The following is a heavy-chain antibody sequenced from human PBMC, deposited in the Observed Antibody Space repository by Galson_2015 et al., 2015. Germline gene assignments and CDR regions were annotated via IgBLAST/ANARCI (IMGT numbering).Heavy chain of an antibody. CDR3: ASRQGGH. Sequence: CAISGDSVSSNSAAWSWIRQSPSRGLEWLGRTYYRSKWYNDYAVSVQSRITVNADTSKNQFSLQLNSVTPEDTGVYYYASRQGGHWGQGTLVTVSS. CDR1: GDSVSSNSAA. CDR2: TYYRSKWYN. J-gene: IGHJ4*02. V-gene: IGHV6-1*01. D-gene: IGHD6-25*01.